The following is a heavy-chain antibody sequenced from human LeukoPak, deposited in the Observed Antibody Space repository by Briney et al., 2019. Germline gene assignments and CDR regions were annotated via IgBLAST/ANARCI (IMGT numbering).Heavy chain of an antibody. J-gene: IGHJ4*02. V-gene: IGHV4-61*01. Sequence: SETLSLTRSVSGGSVSSGSYYWSWIRQPPGKGLEWIGYIYCSASTNYNPSLKSRVTISVDTSKNQVSLMLSSLTAADAAVDYCAREGSGSSWYYTAYYFDYWGQGTLVTVSS. CDR3: AREGSGSSWYYTAYYFDY. D-gene: IGHD6-13*01. CDR1: GGSVSSGSYY. CDR2: IYCSAST.